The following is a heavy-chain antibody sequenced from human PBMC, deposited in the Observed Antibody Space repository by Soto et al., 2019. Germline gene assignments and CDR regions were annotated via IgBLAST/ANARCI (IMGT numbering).Heavy chain of an antibody. D-gene: IGHD3-22*01. CDR3: ARPPSSGYYPPPGGACWFSP. V-gene: IGHV3-30-3*01. J-gene: IGHJ5*02. Sequence: QVQLVESGGGVVQPGRSLRLSCAASGFTFSSSAMHWVRQAPAKGLEWVAVISYDGSNKYYADSVKGRFTISRDNSKNKLYLQMNSQSAEGTAVYYWARPPSSGYYPPPGGACWFSPWGQGTLVTVAA. CDR2: ISYDGSNK. CDR1: GFTFSSSA.